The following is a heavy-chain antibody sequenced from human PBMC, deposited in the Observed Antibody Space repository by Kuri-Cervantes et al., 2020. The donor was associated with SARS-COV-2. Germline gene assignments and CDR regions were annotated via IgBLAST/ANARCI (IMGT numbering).Heavy chain of an antibody. CDR3: AHSPILEQQPASYYYYYMDV. D-gene: IGHD6-13*01. CDR1: GFSLSTSGMC. CDR2: IDWDDDK. J-gene: IGHJ6*03. V-gene: IGHV2-70*12. Sequence: SGPTLVKPTQTLTLTCTFSGFSLSTSGMCVSWIRQPPGKALEWLARIDWDDDKYYSTSLKTRLTISKDTSKNQVVLTMTNMDPVDTATYYCAHSPILEQQPASYYYYYMDVWGKGTTVTVSS.